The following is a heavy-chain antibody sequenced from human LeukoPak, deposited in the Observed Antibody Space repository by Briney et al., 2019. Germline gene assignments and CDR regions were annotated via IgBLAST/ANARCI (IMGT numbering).Heavy chain of an antibody. D-gene: IGHD3-16*01. CDR2: ILYDGSNE. Sequence: PGGSLRLSCAASGITFTTYPMHWVRQAPGKGLEGVAVILYDGSNEYYTDSVKGRFTISRDNSKNTLYLQMSSLRAEDTAVYYCVIGARVGNMIGAFDYWGQGTLVTVSS. V-gene: IGHV3-30*14. CDR1: GITFTTYP. CDR3: VIGARVGNMIGAFDY. J-gene: IGHJ4*02.